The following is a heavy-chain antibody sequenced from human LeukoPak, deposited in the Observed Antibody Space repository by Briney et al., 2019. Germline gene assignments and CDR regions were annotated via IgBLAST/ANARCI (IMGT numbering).Heavy chain of an antibody. CDR1: GYSISSGYY. CDR2: IYHSGST. J-gene: IGHJ4*02. D-gene: IGHD3-3*01. CDR3: ASRFWSGYYTVGYYFDY. Sequence: PSETLSLTCAVSGYSISSGYYWGWIRQPPGKGLEWIGSIYHSGSTYYNPSLKSRVTISVETSKNQFSLKLSSVTAADTAVYYCASRFWSGYYTVGYYFDYWGQGTLVTVSS. V-gene: IGHV4-38-2*01.